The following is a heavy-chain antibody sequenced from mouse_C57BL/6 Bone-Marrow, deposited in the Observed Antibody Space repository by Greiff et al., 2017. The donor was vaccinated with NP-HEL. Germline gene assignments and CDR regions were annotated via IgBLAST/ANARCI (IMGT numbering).Heavy chain of an antibody. CDR3: NPTMVTSWFAY. Sequence: EVMLVESGAELVRPGASVKLSCTASGFNIKDDYMHWVKQRPEQGLEWSGWIDPENGDTAYASKFQGKATITADTSSNTAYLQLSSLTSEDTAVYYCNPTMVTSWFAYWGRGTLVTVSA. CDR1: GFNIKDDY. V-gene: IGHV14-4*01. CDR2: IDPENGDT. J-gene: IGHJ3*01. D-gene: IGHD2-9*01.